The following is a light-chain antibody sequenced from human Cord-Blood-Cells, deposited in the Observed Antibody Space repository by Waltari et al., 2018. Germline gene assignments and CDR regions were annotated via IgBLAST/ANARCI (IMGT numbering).Light chain of an antibody. CDR2: EVS. CDR1: SSDVGSYTL. V-gene: IGLV2-23*02. J-gene: IGLJ2*01. CDR3: CSYAGSKEVV. Sequence: QSALTQPASVSGSPGQSTTLAFTGTSSDVGSYTLVPWYQQHPGKAPKLMIYEVSKRPSGVSNRFSGSKSGNTASLTISGLQAEDEADYYCCSYAGSKEVVFGGGTKLTVL.